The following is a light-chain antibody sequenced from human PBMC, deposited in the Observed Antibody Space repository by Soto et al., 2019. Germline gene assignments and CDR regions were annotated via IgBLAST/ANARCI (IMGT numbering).Light chain of an antibody. J-gene: IGKJ1*01. CDR3: QHYGSSPET. V-gene: IGKV3-20*01. CDR2: GAF. CDR1: QSVSSNY. Sequence: EILFTQSPGTPSLSPGEGATPSCGASQSVSSNYLAWYQQKPGQAPRLLIYGAFSRATGIPDRFSGSGSGTDFTLTISRLEPEDFAVYYCQHYGSSPETFGQGTKVDIK.